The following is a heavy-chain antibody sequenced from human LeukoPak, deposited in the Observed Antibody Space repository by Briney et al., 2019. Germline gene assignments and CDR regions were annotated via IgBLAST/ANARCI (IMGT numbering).Heavy chain of an antibody. CDR3: VRDLIAAPVGGYYYYYMDV. V-gene: IGHV4-4*07. D-gene: IGHD6-6*01. CDR2: IYTSGST. CDR1: GGSISSYY. J-gene: IGHJ6*03. Sequence: ASETLSLTCTVSGGSISSYYWSWIRQPAGKGLEWIGRIYTSGSTNYNPSLKSRVTMSVDTSKNQFSLKLSSVTAADTAVYYCVRDLIAAPVGGYYYYYMDVWGKGTTVTVSS.